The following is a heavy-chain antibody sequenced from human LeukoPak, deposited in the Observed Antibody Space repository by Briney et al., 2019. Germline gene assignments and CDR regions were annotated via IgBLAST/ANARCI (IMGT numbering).Heavy chain of an antibody. V-gene: IGHV1-18*01. CDR1: GYTFTSYG. D-gene: IGHD6-19*01. J-gene: IGHJ3*02. CDR3: ATLRIAVGAFDI. CDR2: ISAYNGNT. Sequence: ASVKVSCKASGYTFTSYGISWVRQAPGQGLEWMGWISAYNGNTNYAQKLQGRVTMTTDTSTSTAYMELRSLRSDDTAVYYCATLRIAVGAFDIWGQGTMVTVSS.